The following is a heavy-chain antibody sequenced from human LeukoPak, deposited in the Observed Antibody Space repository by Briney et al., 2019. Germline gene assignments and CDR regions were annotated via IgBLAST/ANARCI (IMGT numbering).Heavy chain of an antibody. J-gene: IGHJ4*02. CDR1: GYTFTGYN. D-gene: IGHD6-13*01. CDR3: ARGQPSIAATGTGDY. Sequence: GASVKVSCKASGYTFTGYNMHWVRQAPGRGLEWMGWINRNSGGTNYAQKFQGRVTMTRDTSISTAYMGLSRLRSDDTAVYYCARGQPSIAATGTGDYWGQGTLVTVSS. V-gene: IGHV1-2*02. CDR2: INRNSGGT.